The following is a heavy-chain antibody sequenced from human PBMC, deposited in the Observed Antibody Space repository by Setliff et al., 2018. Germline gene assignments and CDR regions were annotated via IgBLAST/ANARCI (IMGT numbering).Heavy chain of an antibody. J-gene: IGHJ4*02. V-gene: IGHV1-18*01. CDR3: LRLVRYCTKIACQATSGDEV. CDR1: GYTLSNSI. D-gene: IGHD2-8*01. Sequence: ASVKVSCKASGYTLSNSILSWVRQAPGQGLEWMGWISAYNGETYFAQKFQDRITLTTDTSTNKGYLELRGLRSDDTAVYYCLRLVRYCTKIACQATSGDEVWGLGTLVTVSS. CDR2: ISAYNGET.